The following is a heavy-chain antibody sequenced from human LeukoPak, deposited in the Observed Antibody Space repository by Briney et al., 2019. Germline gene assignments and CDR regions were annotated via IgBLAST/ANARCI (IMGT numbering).Heavy chain of an antibody. CDR1: GFTFSSYG. CDR2: ISGSGGST. D-gene: IGHD4-17*01. Sequence: GGSLRLSCAASGFTFSSYGMSWVRQAPGKGLEWVSAISGSGGSTYYADSVKGRFTISRDNSKNTLYLQMNSLRAEDTAVYYCAKAFDYGDYWDWFDPWGQGTPVTVSS. CDR3: AKAFDYGDYWDWFDP. J-gene: IGHJ5*02. V-gene: IGHV3-23*01.